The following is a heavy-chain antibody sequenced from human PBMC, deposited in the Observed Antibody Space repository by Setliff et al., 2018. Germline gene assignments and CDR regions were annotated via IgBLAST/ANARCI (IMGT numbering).Heavy chain of an antibody. D-gene: IGHD3-22*01. CDR2: INHSGGI. CDR1: GGSFSGFY. CDR3: ATMRNYYETGNYYSSRWFDP. V-gene: IGHV4-34*01. Sequence: SETLSLTFAVYGGSFSGFYWPWIRQSPGKGLEWIGEINHSGGIDYNPSLKSRVTISVDTSKNQFSLKLMSVTAADTAVYYCATMRNYYETGNYYSSRWFDPWGQGTLVTVSS. J-gene: IGHJ5*02.